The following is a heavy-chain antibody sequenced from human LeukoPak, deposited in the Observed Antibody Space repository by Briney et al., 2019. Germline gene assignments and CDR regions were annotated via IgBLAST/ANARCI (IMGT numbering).Heavy chain of an antibody. D-gene: IGHD3-22*01. Sequence: PGGSLRLSCAASGFTLSSYEMNWVRQAPGKGLEWVSYISSSGSTIYYADSVKGRFTISRDNAKNSLYLQMNSLRAEDTAVYYCARVDDSSGYYYLSRVYYFDYWGQGTLVTVSS. CDR3: ARVDDSSGYYYLSRVYYFDY. CDR1: GFTLSSYE. V-gene: IGHV3-48*03. CDR2: ISSSGSTI. J-gene: IGHJ4*02.